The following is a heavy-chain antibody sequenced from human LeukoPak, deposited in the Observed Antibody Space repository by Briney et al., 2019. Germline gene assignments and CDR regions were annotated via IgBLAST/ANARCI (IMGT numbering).Heavy chain of an antibody. CDR3: ARVSPSYYYGMDV. CDR1: GFTFSDYY. CDR2: IGNSNSTI. J-gene: IGHJ6*02. Sequence: GGSLRLSCAASGFTFSDYYMTWIRQAPGKGLQWVSYIGNSNSTIYYADSVKGRFTVSRDNAKNSLYLQMNSLRAEDTAVYYCARVSPSYYYGMDVWGQGTTVTVSS. V-gene: IGHV3-11*04.